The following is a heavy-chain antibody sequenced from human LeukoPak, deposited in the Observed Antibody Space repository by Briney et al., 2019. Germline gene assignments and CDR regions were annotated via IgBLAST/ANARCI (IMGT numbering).Heavy chain of an antibody. CDR2: IYYSGST. J-gene: IGHJ4*02. CDR3: ARGEMATIGSYYFDY. CDR1: GGSVSSGSYY. D-gene: IGHD5-24*01. Sequence: SETLSLTCTVSGGSVSSGSYYWSWIRQPPGKGLEWIGYIYYSGSTNYNPSLKSRVTISVDTSKNQFSLKLSSVTAADTAVHYCARGEMATIGSYYFDYWGQGTLVTVSS. V-gene: IGHV4-61*01.